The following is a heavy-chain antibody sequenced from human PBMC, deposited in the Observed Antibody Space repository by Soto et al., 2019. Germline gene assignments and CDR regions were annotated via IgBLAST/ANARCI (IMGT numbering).Heavy chain of an antibody. CDR3: ARASPRLLAFDV. J-gene: IGHJ3*01. Sequence: SETLSLTCTVSGGSINSGGYYWSWIRQHPGKGLEWIGYIYYSGSTYYNPSLKSRITMSVDTSKNQFSLMLSSVTAADTAVYYCARASPRLLAFDVWGQGTMVTVSS. D-gene: IGHD6-25*01. CDR1: GGSINSGGYY. CDR2: IYYSGST. V-gene: IGHV4-31*03.